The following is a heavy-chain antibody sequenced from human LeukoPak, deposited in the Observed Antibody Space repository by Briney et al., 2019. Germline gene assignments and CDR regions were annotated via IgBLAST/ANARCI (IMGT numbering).Heavy chain of an antibody. V-gene: IGHV4-59*01. J-gene: IGHJ4*02. CDR1: GGSISSYY. CDR3: ARLYYDSSGHY. CDR2: IYYSGST. Sequence: SETLSLTCTVSGGSISSYYWSWIRQPPGKGLEWIGYIYYSGSTNYNPSLKSRVTISVDTSKNQFSLKLSSVTAADTAVYYCARLYYDSSGHYWGPGTLVTVSS. D-gene: IGHD3-22*01.